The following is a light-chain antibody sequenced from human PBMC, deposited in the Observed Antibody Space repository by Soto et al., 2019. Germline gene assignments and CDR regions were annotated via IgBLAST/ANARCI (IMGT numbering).Light chain of an antibody. CDR2: LAS. CDR1: QRVLYSSNNKNY. V-gene: IGKV4-1*01. J-gene: IGKJ2*01. Sequence: DIVMTQSPDSLAVSLGERATINCKSSQRVLYSSNNKNYLAWYQQKPGQPPKLLIYLASTRESGVPDRFSGSGSGTDFTLNISSMQAEDVAVYYCQQYYSTPRTFGQGTKLEIK. CDR3: QQYYSTPRT.